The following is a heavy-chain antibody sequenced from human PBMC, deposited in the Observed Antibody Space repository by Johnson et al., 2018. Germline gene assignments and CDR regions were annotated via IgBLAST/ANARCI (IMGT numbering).Heavy chain of an antibody. CDR2: IKRDGSEK. J-gene: IGHJ3*01. D-gene: IGHD3-9*01. Sequence: EVQLVESGGGLVQPGGSLRLSCTASGFDFSNYWMTWVRQTPGRGLEWLANIKRDGSEKYYVASLSGRVTLSRDNAKNSLYLQMNSLTVEDTGVYYCAGRHLTSARTAFDLWGQGTMVTVSS. V-gene: IGHV3-7*01. CDR3: AGRHLTSARTAFDL. CDR1: GFDFSNYW.